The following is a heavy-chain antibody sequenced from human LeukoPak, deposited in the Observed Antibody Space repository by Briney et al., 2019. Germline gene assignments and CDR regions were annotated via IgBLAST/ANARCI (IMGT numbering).Heavy chain of an antibody. V-gene: IGHV1-69*13. J-gene: IGHJ4*02. CDR2: IIPIFGTA. CDR1: GDTFTSYA. CDR3: ARDSLYRAGNIGSSWYYFDY. Sequence: ASVKVSCKASGDTFTSYAISWVRQAPGQGLEWLGGIIPIFGTANYAQKFQGRVTITADESTSTAYMELSSLRSEDTAVYYCARDSLYRAGNIGSSWYYFDYWGQGTLVTVSS. D-gene: IGHD6-13*01.